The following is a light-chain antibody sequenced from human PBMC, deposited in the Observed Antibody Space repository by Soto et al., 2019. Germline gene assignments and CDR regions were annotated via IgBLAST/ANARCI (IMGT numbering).Light chain of an antibody. Sequence: QSVVTQPASVSGSPGQSITISCTGTSSDVGRYNLVSWFQQHPGKAPKLMIYGVSERPSGVSNRFSGSKSGNTASLTISGLQAEDEAVYYCCSYAASSTFEGYVFGTGTKVTVL. V-gene: IGLV2-23*02. CDR3: CSYAASSTFEGYV. J-gene: IGLJ1*01. CDR1: SSDVGRYNL. CDR2: GVS.